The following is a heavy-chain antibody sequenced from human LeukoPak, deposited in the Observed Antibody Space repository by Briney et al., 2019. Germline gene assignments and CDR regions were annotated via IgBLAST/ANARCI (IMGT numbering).Heavy chain of an antibody. CDR3: ARRDGEYSYGDY. D-gene: IGHD5-18*01. Sequence: PGGSLRLSCAASGFTFSSYGMHWVRQAPGKGLEWVAFIRYDGSNKYYADSVKGRFTISRDNAKNSLYLQMNSLRVEDTAVYYCARRDGEYSYGDYWGQGTLVTVSS. CDR1: GFTFSSYG. J-gene: IGHJ4*02. CDR2: IRYDGSNK. V-gene: IGHV3-30*02.